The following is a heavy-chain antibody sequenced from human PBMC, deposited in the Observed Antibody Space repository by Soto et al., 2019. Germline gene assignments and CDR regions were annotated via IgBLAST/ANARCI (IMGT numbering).Heavy chain of an antibody. CDR3: ARRGVATIGFDY. CDR1: GGSISSSSYY. D-gene: IGHD5-12*01. J-gene: IGHJ4*02. Sequence: QSQTLSLTCTVSGGSISSSSYYWGWIRQPPGKGLEWIGSIYYSGSTYYNPSLKSRVTISVDTSKNQFSLKLSSVTAADTAVYYCARRGVATIGFDYWGQGTLVTVSS. CDR2: IYYSGST. V-gene: IGHV4-39*01.